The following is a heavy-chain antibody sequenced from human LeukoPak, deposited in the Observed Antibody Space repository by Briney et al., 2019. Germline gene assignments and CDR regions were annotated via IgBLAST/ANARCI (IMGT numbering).Heavy chain of an antibody. Sequence: PSETLSLTCTVSGGSIRSDGYYWGWLRQHPEKGLEWIGHIYPSGSTYYNPSLKSRVTISVDPSKNQFSLNLTAVTAADTAVYYCARKSRGYDFPWFDPWGQGILGTVSS. J-gene: IGHJ5*02. CDR2: IYPSGST. V-gene: IGHV4-31*03. D-gene: IGHD5-12*01. CDR3: ARKSRGYDFPWFDP. CDR1: GGSIRSDGYY.